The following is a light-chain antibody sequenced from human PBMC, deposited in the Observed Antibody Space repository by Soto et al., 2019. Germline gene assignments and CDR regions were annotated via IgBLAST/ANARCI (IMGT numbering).Light chain of an antibody. J-gene: IGLJ7*01. CDR2: SNN. CDR3: AAGDDSLSETV. Sequence: QSVLTQPPSLSGTPGQRVTISCSGSNFNVKNNYVYWYQQFAGTAPKLLIYSNNRRPSGVPDRFSGSKSGSSASLAISGRRPEDEADYYCAAGDDSLSETVFGGGTQLTVL. CDR1: NFNVKNNY. V-gene: IGLV1-47*01.